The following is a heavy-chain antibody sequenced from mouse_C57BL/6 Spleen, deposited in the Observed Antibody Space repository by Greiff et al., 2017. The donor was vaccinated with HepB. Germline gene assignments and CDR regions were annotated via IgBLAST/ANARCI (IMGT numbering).Heavy chain of an antibody. CDR3: ARRENDYDVYFDV. J-gene: IGHJ1*03. CDR1: GFTFSDYY. D-gene: IGHD2-4*01. Sequence: EVQRVESGGGLVQPGGSLKLSCAASGFTFSDYYMYWVRQTPEKRLEWVAYISNGGGSTYYPDTVKGRFTISRDNAKNTLYLQMSRLKSEDTAMYYCARRENDYDVYFDVWGTGTTVTVSS. V-gene: IGHV5-12*01. CDR2: ISNGGGST.